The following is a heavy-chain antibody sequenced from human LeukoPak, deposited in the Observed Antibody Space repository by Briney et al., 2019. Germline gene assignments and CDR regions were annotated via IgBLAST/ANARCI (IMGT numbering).Heavy chain of an antibody. J-gene: IGHJ4*02. CDR1: GFTFSNYA. CDR2: ISGSGGST. V-gene: IGHV3-23*01. D-gene: IGHD2-2*01. Sequence: GGSLRLSCAASGFTFSNYAMSWVRQAPGKGLEWVSAISGSGGSTYYADSVEGRFTISRDNSKNTLYLQMNSLRAEDTAVYYCAKGGCSSTSCYWGQGTLVTVSS. CDR3: AKGGCSSTSCY.